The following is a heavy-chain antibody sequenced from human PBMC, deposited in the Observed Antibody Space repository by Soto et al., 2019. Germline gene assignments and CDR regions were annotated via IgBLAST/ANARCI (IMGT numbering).Heavy chain of an antibody. J-gene: IGHJ4*02. CDR2: INAGNGNT. Sequence: QVQLVQSGAEVEKPGASVKVSCKASGYTFISYAMHWVRQAPGQRLEWMGWINAGNGNTKYSQKFQGRVTITRDTSVSTAYMELNNLRSEDTAVYYGARDIGPGDSWGQGTLVTVSS. D-gene: IGHD1-26*01. CDR1: GYTFISYA. CDR3: ARDIGPGDS. V-gene: IGHV1-3*01.